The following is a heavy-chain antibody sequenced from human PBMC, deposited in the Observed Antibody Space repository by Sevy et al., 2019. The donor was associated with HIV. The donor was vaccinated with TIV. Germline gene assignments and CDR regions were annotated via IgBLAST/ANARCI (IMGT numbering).Heavy chain of an antibody. Sequence: GGSLRLSCAASGFTFSSYAMSWVRQAPGKGLEWVSAISGSGGSTYYADSVKGRFTISRDSSKSTLYLQTNSLRAEDTAVYYCAKDSFVPTVRAFDYWGQGTLVTVSS. CDR2: ISGSGGST. CDR3: AKDSFVPTVRAFDY. CDR1: GFTFSSYA. D-gene: IGHD4-17*01. V-gene: IGHV3-23*01. J-gene: IGHJ4*02.